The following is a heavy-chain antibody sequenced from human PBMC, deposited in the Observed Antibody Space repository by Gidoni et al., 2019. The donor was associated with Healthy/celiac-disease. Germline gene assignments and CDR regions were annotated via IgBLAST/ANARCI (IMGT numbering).Heavy chain of an antibody. CDR3: ARDRGQLGMDV. CDR1: GFTFSSYD. D-gene: IGHD3-10*01. J-gene: IGHJ6*02. V-gene: IGHV3-13*01. CDR2: IGTAGDT. Sequence: EVQLVESGGGLVQPGGALRLSCAASGFTFSSYDMHWVRQATGKGLEWGSAIGTAGDTYYPGSVKGRFTISRENAKNSLYLQMNSLRAGDTAVYYCARDRGQLGMDVWGQGTTVTVSS.